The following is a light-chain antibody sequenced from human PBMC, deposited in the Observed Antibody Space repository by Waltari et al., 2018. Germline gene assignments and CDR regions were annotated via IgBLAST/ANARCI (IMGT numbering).Light chain of an antibody. CDR2: AAS. CDR3: QQSYSTLVT. Sequence: DIQMTQSPSSLSASLGVRVTITCRASQSISNYLNWYQQRPGKAPKVLIYAASTLQSGVPSRFSGSGSGTDFTLTINSLQPEDFASYYCQQSYSTLVTFGGGTKVEIK. J-gene: IGKJ4*01. CDR1: QSISNY. V-gene: IGKV1-39*01.